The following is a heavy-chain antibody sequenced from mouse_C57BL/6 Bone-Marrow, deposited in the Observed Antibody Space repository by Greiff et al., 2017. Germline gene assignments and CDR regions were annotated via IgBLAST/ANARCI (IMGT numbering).Heavy chain of an antibody. V-gene: IGHV1-55*01. D-gene: IGHD1-1*01. CDR3: ARERGLLPYAMDY. CDR2: IYPGSGST. Sequence: QVQLQQPGAELVKPGASVKMSCKASGYTFTSYWITWVKQRPGQGLEWIGDIYPGSGSTTYTEKFQSKATLTVDTSSSTAYMQLSSLTSEDSAVYYCARERGLLPYAMDYWGQGTSVTVSS. J-gene: IGHJ4*01. CDR1: GYTFTSYW.